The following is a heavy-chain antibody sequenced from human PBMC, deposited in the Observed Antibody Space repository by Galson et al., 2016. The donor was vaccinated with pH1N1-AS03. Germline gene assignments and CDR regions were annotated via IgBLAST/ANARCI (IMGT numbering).Heavy chain of an antibody. CDR3: ARALHPYTVAFDI. CDR1: GYSFTSYW. J-gene: IGHJ3*02. CDR2: IYPGDSDT. D-gene: IGHD2-2*02. Sequence: QSGAEVTKPGESLKISCKASGYSFTSYWIGWVRQMPGKGLEWMGIIYPGDSDTRYSPAFEGQVSISADKSITTAYLQWISLRASDTAMFYCARALHPYTVAFDIWGPGTLVTVSS. V-gene: IGHV5-51*03.